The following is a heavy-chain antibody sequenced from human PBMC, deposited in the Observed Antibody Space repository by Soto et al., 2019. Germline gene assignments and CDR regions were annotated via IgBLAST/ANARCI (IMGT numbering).Heavy chain of an antibody. D-gene: IGHD3-3*01. J-gene: IGHJ5*02. CDR2: IWYDGSNK. CDR3: ARERTYYDFWSGYSSGDNWFDP. V-gene: IGHV3-33*01. Sequence: VAVIWYDGSNKYYADSVKGRFTISRDNSKNTLYLQMNSLRAEDTAVYYCARERTYYDFWSGYSSGDNWFDPWGQGTLVTVSS.